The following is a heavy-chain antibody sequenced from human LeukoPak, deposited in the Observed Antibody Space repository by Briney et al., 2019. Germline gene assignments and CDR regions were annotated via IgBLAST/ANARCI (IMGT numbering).Heavy chain of an antibody. V-gene: IGHV4-38-2*02. Sequence: SETLSLACTVSGYSISSGYYWGWIRQPPGKGLEWIGSIYHSGSTYYNPSLKSRVTISVDTSKNQFSLKLSSVTAADTAVYYCARGGFPFDYWGQGTLVTVSS. CDR3: ARGGFPFDY. J-gene: IGHJ4*02. CDR2: IYHSGST. CDR1: GYSISSGYY. D-gene: IGHD5-12*01.